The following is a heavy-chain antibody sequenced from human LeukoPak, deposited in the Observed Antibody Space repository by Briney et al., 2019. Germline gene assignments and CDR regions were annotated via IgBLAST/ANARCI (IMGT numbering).Heavy chain of an antibody. CDR1: GGSISSYF. J-gene: IGHJ6*03. CDR2: IYDSGST. V-gene: IGHV4-59*01. Sequence: SETLSLTCTVSGGSISSYFWSWIRQPPGQGLEWIGYIYDSGSTNYNPSLKSRVTISVDTSRNQFSLKLNSVTAADTAVYYCASFYCSGGSCYQYFSYYYMDVWGKGTTVTISS. D-gene: IGHD2-15*01. CDR3: ASFYCSGGSCYQYFSYYYMDV.